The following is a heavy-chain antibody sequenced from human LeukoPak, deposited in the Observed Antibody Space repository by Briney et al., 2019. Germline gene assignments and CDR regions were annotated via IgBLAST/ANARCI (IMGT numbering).Heavy chain of an antibody. Sequence: GGSLRLSCAASGFTFSSYWMNWARQAPGKGLEWVASINHNGNVNYYVDSVKGRFTISRDNAKNSLYLQMSNLRAEDTAVYYCARGEQWLVQDNYFDYWGQGTLVTVSS. CDR3: ARGEQWLVQDNYFDY. CDR1: GFTFSSYW. V-gene: IGHV3-7*03. J-gene: IGHJ4*02. CDR2: INHNGNVN. D-gene: IGHD6-19*01.